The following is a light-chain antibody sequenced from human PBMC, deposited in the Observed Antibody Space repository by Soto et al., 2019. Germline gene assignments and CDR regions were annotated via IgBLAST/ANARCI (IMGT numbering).Light chain of an antibody. V-gene: IGLV1-40*01. CDR2: GNR. Sequence: QSVLTQPPSVSGAPGQRVTISCTGSSSNIGAGYDVHWYQQLPGTAPKLVIYGNRNRPSGVPDRFSGSKSGTSASLAITGLQAEDEADYYCQSYDSRLSGSKVVFRGGTKLTVL. J-gene: IGLJ2*01. CDR1: SSNIGAGYD. CDR3: QSYDSRLSGSKVV.